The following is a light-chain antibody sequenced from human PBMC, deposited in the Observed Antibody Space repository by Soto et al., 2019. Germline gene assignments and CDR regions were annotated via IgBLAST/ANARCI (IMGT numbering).Light chain of an antibody. CDR2: SAS. Sequence: ACQMNPSPSSLSASVGDRVTLTGRASQDIANDLGWYQQKPGKAPTLLIYSASRLQDGVPSRFSGSGFGTDFTLTISSLQPEDFATYYCLQDYNYPRTFGQGTKVDVK. CDR1: QDIAND. V-gene: IGKV1-6*02. CDR3: LQDYNYPRT. J-gene: IGKJ1*01.